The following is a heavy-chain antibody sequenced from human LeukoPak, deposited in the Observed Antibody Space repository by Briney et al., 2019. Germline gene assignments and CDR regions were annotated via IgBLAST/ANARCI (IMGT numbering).Heavy chain of an antibody. Sequence: SETLSLTCAVYGGSFSGYYWSWTRQPPGKGPEWIGEINHSGSTNYNPSLKSRVTISVDTSKNQFSLKLSSVTAADTAVYYCARVASYSSSSWGQGTLVTVSS. CDR3: ARVASYSSSS. D-gene: IGHD3-22*01. V-gene: IGHV4-34*01. CDR2: INHSGST. CDR1: GGSFSGYY. J-gene: IGHJ5*02.